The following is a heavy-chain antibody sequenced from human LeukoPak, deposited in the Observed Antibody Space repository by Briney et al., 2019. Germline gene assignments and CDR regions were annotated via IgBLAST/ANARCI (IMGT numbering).Heavy chain of an antibody. D-gene: IGHD1-26*01. Sequence: SETLSLTCTVSGGSISSYYWSWIRQPPGKGLEWIGYIYYSGSTNYNPSLKSRVTISVDTSKNQFSLKLSSVTAADTAVYYCAGVKWGYLDYWGQGTLVTVSS. J-gene: IGHJ4*02. CDR1: GGSISSYY. V-gene: IGHV4-59*01. CDR3: AGVKWGYLDY. CDR2: IYYSGST.